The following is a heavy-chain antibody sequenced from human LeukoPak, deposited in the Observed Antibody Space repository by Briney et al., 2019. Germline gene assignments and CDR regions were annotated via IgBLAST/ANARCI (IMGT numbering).Heavy chain of an antibody. D-gene: IGHD3-10*01. V-gene: IGHV3-21*01. Sequence: GGSLRLSCAASGFTFSSYSMNWVRQAPGKGLEWVSSISSSSYIYYADSVRGRFTISRDNAKNSLYLQMNSLRAEDTAVYYCARGLLWFGELFPFDYWGQGTLVTVSS. CDR1: GFTFSSYS. J-gene: IGHJ4*02. CDR2: ISSSSYI. CDR3: ARGLLWFGELFPFDY.